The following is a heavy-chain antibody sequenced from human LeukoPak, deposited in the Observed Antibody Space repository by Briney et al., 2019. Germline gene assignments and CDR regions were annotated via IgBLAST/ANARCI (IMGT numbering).Heavy chain of an antibody. V-gene: IGHV3-23*01. D-gene: IGHD1/OR15-1a*01. CDR3: AKVRSGNNYYFDY. CDR1: GFIFSDFA. J-gene: IGHJ4*02. CDR2: MSASGSHT. Sequence: PGGSLRLSCAASGFIFSDFAMSWVRQASGKGLEWVSGMSASGSHTHSADFVKGRFTISRDNFKNTLYLQMNGLRVEDTAVYYCAKVRSGNNYYFDYWGQGTLVTVSS.